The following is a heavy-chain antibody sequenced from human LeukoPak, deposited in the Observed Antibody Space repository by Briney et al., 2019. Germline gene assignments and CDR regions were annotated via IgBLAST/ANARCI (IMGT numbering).Heavy chain of an antibody. CDR1: GGSFSGYY. J-gene: IGHJ4*02. V-gene: IGHV4-34*01. CDR2: INHSGST. CDR3: ASQRMVATYYFDY. Sequence: SETLSLTCAVYGGSFSGYYWSWIRQPPGKGLEWTGEINHSGSTNYNPSLKSRVTISVDTSKNQFSLKLSSVTAADTAVYYCASQRMVATYYFDYWGQGTLVTVSS. D-gene: IGHD5-12*01.